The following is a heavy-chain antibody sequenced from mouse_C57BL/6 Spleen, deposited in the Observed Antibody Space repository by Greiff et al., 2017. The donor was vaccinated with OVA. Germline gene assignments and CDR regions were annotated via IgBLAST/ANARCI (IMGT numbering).Heavy chain of an antibody. J-gene: IGHJ3*01. Sequence: EVKLVESGGGLVKPGGSLKLSCAASGFTFSSYAMSWVRQTPAKRLEWVATISDGGSYTYYPENVKGRFTISRDNAKNNLYLQMRHLKSEDTAMYYCARESGSSSWFAYWGQGTLVTVSA. CDR3: ARESGSSSWFAY. D-gene: IGHD1-1*01. CDR2: ISDGGSYT. V-gene: IGHV5-4*01. CDR1: GFTFSSYA.